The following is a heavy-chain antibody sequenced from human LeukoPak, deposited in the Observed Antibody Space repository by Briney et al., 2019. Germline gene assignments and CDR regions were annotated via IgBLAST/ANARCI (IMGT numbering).Heavy chain of an antibody. V-gene: IGHV4-38-2*02. CDR2: IYHSGST. J-gene: IGHJ4*02. Sequence: PSETLSLTCTVSGYSISSGYYWGWIRQPPGKGLEWIGSIYHSGSTYYNPSLKSRVTISVDTSKNQFSLKLSSVTAADTAVYYCARGDFEYDSSGYSHWGQGTLVTVFS. CDR1: GYSISSGYY. CDR3: ARGDFEYDSSGYSH. D-gene: IGHD3-22*01.